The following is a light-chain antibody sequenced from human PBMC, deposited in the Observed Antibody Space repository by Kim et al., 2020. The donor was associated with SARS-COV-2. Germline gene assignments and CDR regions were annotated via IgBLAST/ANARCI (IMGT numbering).Light chain of an antibody. V-gene: IGKV3-20*01. J-gene: IGKJ3*01. CDR2: GAS. Sequence: EIVLTQSPGTLSLSPGERATLSCRASQSVSSNYLAWYQQKPGQAPRLLFYGASSRATGIPDRFSGSGSGTDFTLTISRLEPEDFAVYYYQHYGTSPFTFGPGTKVDIK. CDR1: QSVSSNY. CDR3: QHYGTSPFT.